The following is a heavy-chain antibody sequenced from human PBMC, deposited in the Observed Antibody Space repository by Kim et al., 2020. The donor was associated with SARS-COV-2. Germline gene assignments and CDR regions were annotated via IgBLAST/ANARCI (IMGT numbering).Heavy chain of an antibody. Sequence: AHTNPALKGRVTLTIDPSKDQFALKLSFVTAADTAVYYCARELEGWFDPWGQGTLVTVSS. CDR2: A. V-gene: IGHV4-31*02. CDR3: ARELEGWFDP. D-gene: IGHD1-1*01. J-gene: IGHJ5*02.